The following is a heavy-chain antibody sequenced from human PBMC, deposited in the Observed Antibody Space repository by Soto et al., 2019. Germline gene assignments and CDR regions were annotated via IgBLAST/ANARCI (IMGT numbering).Heavy chain of an antibody. J-gene: IGHJ6*02. CDR1: GFTFSSYG. Sequence: LRLSCAASGFTFSSYGMHWVRQAPGKGLEWVAVISYDGSNKYYADSVKGRFTISRDNSKNTLYLQMNSLRAEDTAVYYCAKEGGITMVRGVIMRGRYYYYGMDVWGQGTTVTVSS. CDR3: AKEGGITMVRGVIMRGRYYYYGMDV. D-gene: IGHD3-10*01. CDR2: ISYDGSNK. V-gene: IGHV3-30*18.